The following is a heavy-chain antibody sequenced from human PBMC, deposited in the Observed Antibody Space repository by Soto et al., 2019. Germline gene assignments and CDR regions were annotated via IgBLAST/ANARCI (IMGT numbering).Heavy chain of an antibody. CDR2: IYHTGSA. CDR1: GASLSTSNW. V-gene: IGHV4-4*02. D-gene: IGHD1-26*01. Sequence: SETLSLTCVVSGASLSTSNWWSWVRQAPGKGLEWIGEIYHTGSASYSPSLKSRLSMSIDKSKNQFSLRLTDVTAADTAKYYCARGPRSGSYSVDGFDAWGQGTLVTVSS. J-gene: IGHJ5*01. CDR3: ARGPRSGSYSVDGFDA.